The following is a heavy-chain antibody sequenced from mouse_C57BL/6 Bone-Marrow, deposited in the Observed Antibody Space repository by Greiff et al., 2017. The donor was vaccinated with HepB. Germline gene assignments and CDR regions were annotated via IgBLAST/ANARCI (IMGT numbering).Heavy chain of an antibody. Sequence: VQLVESGGGLVKPGASLKLSCAASGFTFSDYGMHWVRQAPGKGLEWVAYISSGSSTIYYADTVKGRVTISRDNAKNTLYLQMTRLRSEDTAMYDGARPSENDYGRDAMDYWGQGTSVTVSS. CDR1: GFTFSDYG. V-gene: IGHV5-17*01. J-gene: IGHJ4*01. CDR2: ISSGSSTI. CDR3: ARPSENDYGRDAMDY. D-gene: IGHD1-1*01.